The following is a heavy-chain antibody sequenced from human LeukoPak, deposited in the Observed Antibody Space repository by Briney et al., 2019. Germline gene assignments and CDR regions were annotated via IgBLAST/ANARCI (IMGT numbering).Heavy chain of an antibody. J-gene: IGHJ3*01. D-gene: IGHD2-15*01. V-gene: IGHV3-9*01. CDR2: ISWDSGNM. Sequence: PVGSLRLSCAAAGFTLDDYAMHWVRQAPGKGLQWVSSISWDSGNMAYADSVKGRFTISRDNAKNSLYLQMNSLRTEDSALYYCIKDMGFDLLKDAFHVWGQGTMVTVSS. CDR3: IKDMGFDLLKDAFHV. CDR1: GFTLDDYA.